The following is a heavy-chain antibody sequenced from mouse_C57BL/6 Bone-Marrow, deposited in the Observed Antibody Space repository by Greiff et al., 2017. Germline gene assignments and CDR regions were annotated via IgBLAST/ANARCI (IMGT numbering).Heavy chain of an antibody. CDR1: GFTFSSYG. J-gene: IGHJ3*01. CDR3: ARRDGSSYSSFAY. D-gene: IGHD1-1*01. CDR2: ISSGGSYT. V-gene: IGHV5-6*01. Sequence: DVQLVESGGDLVKPGGSLKLSCAASGFTFSSYGMSWVRQTPDKRLEWVATISSGGSYTYYPDSVKGRFTISRDNAKNTRYLQMSSLKSEDTAMYYCARRDGSSYSSFAYWGQGTLVTVSA.